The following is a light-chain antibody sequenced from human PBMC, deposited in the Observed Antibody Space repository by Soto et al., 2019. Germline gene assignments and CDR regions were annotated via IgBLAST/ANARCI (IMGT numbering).Light chain of an antibody. Sequence: QSALTQPASVSGSPGQSITISCTGTSSDVGGYNYVSWYQQHPGKAPKLMIYEVRNRPPGVYNRFSGSKAGNTASLTISGLQDEDEADYYCSSYTSSSTPFVFGTGTKLTVL. V-gene: IGLV2-14*01. CDR3: SSYTSSSTPFV. CDR2: EVR. CDR1: SSDVGGYNY. J-gene: IGLJ1*01.